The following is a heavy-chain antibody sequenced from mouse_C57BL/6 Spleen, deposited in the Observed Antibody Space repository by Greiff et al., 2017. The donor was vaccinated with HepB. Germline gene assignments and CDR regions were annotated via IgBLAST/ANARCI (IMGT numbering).Heavy chain of an antibody. CDR3: ARRRDYGSSYWYFDV. CDR1: GFTFSDYG. D-gene: IGHD1-1*01. Sequence: EVQGVESGGGLVKPGGSLKLSCAASGFTFSDYGMHWVRQAPEKGLEWVAYISSGSSTIYYADTVKGRFTISRDNAKNTLFLQMTSLRSEDTAMYYCARRRDYGSSYWYFDVWGTGTTVTVSS. J-gene: IGHJ1*03. V-gene: IGHV5-17*01. CDR2: ISSGSSTI.